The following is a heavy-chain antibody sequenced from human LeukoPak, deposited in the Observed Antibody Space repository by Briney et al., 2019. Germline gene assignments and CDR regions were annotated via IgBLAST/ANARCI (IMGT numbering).Heavy chain of an antibody. D-gene: IGHD3-22*01. CDR1: GYTFTSYD. CDR2: MNPNNGNT. J-gene: IGHJ4*02. V-gene: IGHV1-8*01. Sequence: GASVKVSCKASGYTFTSYDITWVRQASGEGLEWMGWMNPNNGNTGYAQRFQGRVTLTRDTSISTAYMELSSLRSEDTAVYYRARGFLDYDSSDYAFSYYWGQGTLVTVSS. CDR3: ARGFLDYDSSDYAFSYY.